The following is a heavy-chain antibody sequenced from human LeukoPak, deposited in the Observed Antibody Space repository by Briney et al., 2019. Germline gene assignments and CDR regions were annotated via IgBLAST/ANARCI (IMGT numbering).Heavy chain of an antibody. J-gene: IGHJ4*02. CDR1: GGTFSSYA. CDR3: APGDYVWGSYHDSDY. CDR2: IIPILGIA. Sequence: SVKVSCKASGGTFSSYAISWVRQAPGQGLEWMGRIIPILGIANYAQKFQGRVTITADKSTSTAYMGLSSLRSEDTAVYYCAPGDYVWGSYHDSDYWGQGTLVTVSS. D-gene: IGHD3-16*02. V-gene: IGHV1-69*04.